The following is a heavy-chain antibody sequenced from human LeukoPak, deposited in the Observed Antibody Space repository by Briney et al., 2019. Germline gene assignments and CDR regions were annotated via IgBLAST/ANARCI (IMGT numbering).Heavy chain of an antibody. V-gene: IGHV1-18*01. CDR3: ARDPSGYYMDV. D-gene: IGHD7-27*01. CDR1: GYTFTSYG. J-gene: IGHJ6*03. CDR2: ISAYNGNT. Sequence: ASVRVSCKASGYTFTSYGISWVRQAPGQGLEWMGWISAYNGNTNYAQKLQGRVTMTTDTSTSTAYMELSRLRSDDTAVYYCARDPSGYYMDVWGKGTTVTVSS.